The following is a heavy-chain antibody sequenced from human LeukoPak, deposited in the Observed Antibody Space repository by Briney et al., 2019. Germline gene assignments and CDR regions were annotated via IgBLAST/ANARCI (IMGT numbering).Heavy chain of an antibody. CDR1: GGTFSSYA. Sequence: SVKVSCKASGGTFSSYAISWVRQAPGQGLEWMGGIIPIFGTANYAQKFQGRVTVTADESTSTAYMELSSLRSEDTAVYYCAREYDSYYYYYMDVWGKGTTVTVSS. CDR2: IIPIFGTA. J-gene: IGHJ6*03. CDR3: AREYDSYYYYYMDV. V-gene: IGHV1-69*13. D-gene: IGHD2-8*01.